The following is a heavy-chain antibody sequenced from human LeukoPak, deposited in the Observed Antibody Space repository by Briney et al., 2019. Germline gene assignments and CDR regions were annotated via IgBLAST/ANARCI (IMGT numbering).Heavy chain of an antibody. Sequence: PGGSLRLSCAASGFTFNIYAMSWVRQAPGKGLEWVSAISGSGGSTYYADSVKGRFTISRDNSRDTLYLQMNSLRAEDTAVYYCAKGYYDYVWGSYYFDYWGQGTLVTVSS. V-gene: IGHV3-23*01. CDR1: GFTFNIYA. J-gene: IGHJ4*02. CDR2: ISGSGGST. D-gene: IGHD3-16*01. CDR3: AKGYYDYVWGSYYFDY.